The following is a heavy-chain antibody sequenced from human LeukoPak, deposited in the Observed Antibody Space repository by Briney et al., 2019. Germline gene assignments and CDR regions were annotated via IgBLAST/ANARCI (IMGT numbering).Heavy chain of an antibody. Sequence: PGGSLRLSCTASGFTFSDYYMTWIRQALGKGLEWLSYVSTDSTYTNYADSVKGRFTISRDNAKSSLYLQLNSLTAEDTAVYYCTREDNWYFDLWGRGTLVTVSS. V-gene: IGHV3-11*05. CDR2: VSTDSTYT. CDR3: TREDNWYFDL. J-gene: IGHJ2*01. CDR1: GFTFSDYY.